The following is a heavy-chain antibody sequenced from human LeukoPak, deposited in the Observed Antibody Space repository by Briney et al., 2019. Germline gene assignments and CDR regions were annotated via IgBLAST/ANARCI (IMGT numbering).Heavy chain of an antibody. Sequence: SQTLSPTCTVSGGSISSGGYYWSWIRQHPGKGLEWIGYIYYSGSTYYNPSLKSRVTISVDTSKNQFSLKLSSVTAADTAVYYCARSHGSPNYYGSGSYGVYAFDIWGQGTMVTVSS. J-gene: IGHJ3*02. CDR2: IYYSGST. V-gene: IGHV4-31*03. CDR3: ARSHGSPNYYGSGSYGVYAFDI. D-gene: IGHD3-10*01. CDR1: GGSISSGGYY.